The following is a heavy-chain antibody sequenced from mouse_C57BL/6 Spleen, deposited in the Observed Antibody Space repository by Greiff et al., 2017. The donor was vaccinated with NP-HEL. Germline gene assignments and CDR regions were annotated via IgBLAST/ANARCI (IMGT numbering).Heavy chain of an antibody. J-gene: IGHJ3*01. V-gene: IGHV14-4*01. CDR2: IDPENGDT. Sequence: EVKLVESGAELVRPGASVKLSCTASGFNIKDDYMHWVKQRPEQGLEWIGWIDPENGDTEYASKFQGKATITADTSSNTAYLQLSSLTSEDTAVYYCTTDYYGSSTAYWGQGTLVTVSA. D-gene: IGHD1-1*01. CDR1: GFNIKDDY. CDR3: TTDYYGSSTAY.